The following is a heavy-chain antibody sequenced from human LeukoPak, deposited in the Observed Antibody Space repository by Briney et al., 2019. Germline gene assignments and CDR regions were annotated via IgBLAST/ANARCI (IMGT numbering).Heavy chain of an antibody. CDR3: ARIAAVAGTEVFDY. CDR2: INPNSGGT. V-gene: IGHV1-2*02. CDR1: GYTFTGYY. J-gene: IGHJ4*02. Sequence: ASVKVSCKASGYTFTGYYMHWVRQAPGQGLEWMGWINPNSGGTNYAQKFQGRVTVTRDTSISTAYMELSRLRSDDTAVYYCARIAAVAGTEVFDYWGQGTLVTVSS. D-gene: IGHD6-19*01.